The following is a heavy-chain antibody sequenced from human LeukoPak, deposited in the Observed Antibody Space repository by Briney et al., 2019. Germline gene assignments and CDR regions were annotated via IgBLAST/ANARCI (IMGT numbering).Heavy chain of an antibody. CDR1: GFTFSDYY. V-gene: IGHV3-11*04. Sequence: GGSLRLSCAASGFTFSDYYMSWIRQAPGKGLEWVSYISSSGSTIYYADSVKGRFTISRDNAKNSLYLQMNSLRAEDTAVYYCARDLAPNYYYYYMDVWGKGTTVTVSS. CDR2: ISSSGSTI. J-gene: IGHJ6*03. CDR3: ARDLAPNYYYYYMDV.